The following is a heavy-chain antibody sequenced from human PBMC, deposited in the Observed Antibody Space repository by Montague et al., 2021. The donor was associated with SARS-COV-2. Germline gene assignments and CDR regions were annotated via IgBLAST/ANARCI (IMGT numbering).Heavy chain of an antibody. CDR3: ARANPRGASWAY. CDR1: GFPFSGYW. Sequence: SLRLSCAASGFPFSGYWMSWFRQAPGKGPEWVAEIEENGGEENYVDSVKGRFTISRDNAKNSLYLHMNSLRGEDTALYFCARANPRGASWAYWGQGTLVTVSS. CDR2: IEENGGEE. D-gene: IGHD1-14*01. V-gene: IGHV3-7*01. J-gene: IGHJ4*02.